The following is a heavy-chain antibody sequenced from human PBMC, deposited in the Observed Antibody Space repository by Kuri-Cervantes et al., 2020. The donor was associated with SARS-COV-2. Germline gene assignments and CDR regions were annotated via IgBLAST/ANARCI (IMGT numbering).Heavy chain of an antibody. CDR3: VCDTNRVKVY. V-gene: IGHV3-7*02. Sequence: GGSLRLSCAVSGFTFRSYWMSWVRQAPGKGLEYVANINQDGSATYYVDSVKGRFTISRDNTESSLYLQMYSLRAEDTAVYYCVCDTNRVKVYWGQGTLVTVSS. CDR2: INQDGSAT. J-gene: IGHJ4*02. D-gene: IGHD5-18*01. CDR1: GFTFRSYW.